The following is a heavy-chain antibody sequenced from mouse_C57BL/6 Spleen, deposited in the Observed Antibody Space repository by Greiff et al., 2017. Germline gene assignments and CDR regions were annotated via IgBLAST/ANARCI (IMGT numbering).Heavy chain of an antibody. CDR1: GYTFTDYN. V-gene: IGHV1-22*01. CDR2: INPNNGGT. CDR3: ARALDYYSNYVGAMDY. Sequence: EVQLQQSGPELVKPGASVKMSCKASGYTFTDYNMHWVKQSHGKSLEWIGYINPNNGGTSYNQKFKGKATLTVNKSSSTAYMELRSLTSEDSAVYYCARALDYYSNYVGAMDYWGQGTSVTVSS. D-gene: IGHD2-5*01. J-gene: IGHJ4*01.